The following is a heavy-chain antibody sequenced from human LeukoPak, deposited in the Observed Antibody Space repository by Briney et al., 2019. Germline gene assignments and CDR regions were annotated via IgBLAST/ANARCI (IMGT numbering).Heavy chain of an antibody. Sequence: GGSLRLSCAASGFTFSSNYMSWVRQAPGKGLEWVSVIYSGGSTYYADSVKGRFTISRDNSKNTLYLQMNSLRAEDTAVYYCARSSGGYDSSGYYSDYWGQGTLVTVSS. CDR3: ARSSGGYDSSGYYSDY. D-gene: IGHD3-22*01. CDR1: GFTFSSNY. V-gene: IGHV3-66*01. J-gene: IGHJ4*02. CDR2: IYSGGST.